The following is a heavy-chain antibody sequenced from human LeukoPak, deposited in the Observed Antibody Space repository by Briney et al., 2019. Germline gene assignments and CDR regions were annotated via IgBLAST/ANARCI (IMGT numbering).Heavy chain of an antibody. CDR3: AREAYSSSFDP. Sequence: SESLSLTCSASGGSISNHYLSWIRQPPGKGLEWIGYIYHTGSTSYNPDLKSRVTVSVDTSKNQFSLKLSSVTAADTAVYYCAREAYSSSFDPWGQGTLVSVS. CDR1: GGSISNHY. CDR2: IYHTGST. J-gene: IGHJ5*02. D-gene: IGHD6-6*01. V-gene: IGHV4-59*11.